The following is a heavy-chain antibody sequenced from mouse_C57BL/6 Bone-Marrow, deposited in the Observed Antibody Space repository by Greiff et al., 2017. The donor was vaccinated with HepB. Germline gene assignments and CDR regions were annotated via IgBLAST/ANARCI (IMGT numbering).Heavy chain of an antibody. CDR3: ARFTTVVRYDFDY. CDR1: GYTFTSYG. J-gene: IGHJ2*01. D-gene: IGHD1-1*01. Sequence: VQLQQSGAELARPGASVKLSCKASGYTFTSYGISWVQQRTGQGLEWIGELYPSSGNTYSNEKFKGQATLTADKSSSTAYMELRSLTSEDSAVYFCARFTTVVRYDFDYWGQGTTLTVSS. V-gene: IGHV1-81*01. CDR2: LYPSSGNT.